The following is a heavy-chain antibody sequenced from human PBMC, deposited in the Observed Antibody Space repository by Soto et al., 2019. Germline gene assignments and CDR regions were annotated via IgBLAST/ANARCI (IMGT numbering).Heavy chain of an antibody. D-gene: IGHD4-17*01. V-gene: IGHV4-39*01. CDR2: IYYSGST. CDR3: ARLGTTVTYRYYLDY. CDR1: GGSISSSSYY. J-gene: IGHJ4*02. Sequence: SETLSLTCTVPGGSISSSSYYWGWIRQPPGKGLEWIGSIYYSGSTYYNPSLKSRVTISVDTSKNQFSLKLSSVTAADTAVYYCARLGTTVTYRYYLDYWGQGTLVTVSS.